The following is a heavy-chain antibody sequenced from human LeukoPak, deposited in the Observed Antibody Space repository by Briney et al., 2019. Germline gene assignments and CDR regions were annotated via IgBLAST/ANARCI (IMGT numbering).Heavy chain of an antibody. CDR3: AKEGETGPFDY. Sequence: PGRSLRLSCAASGFTFSSYAMHWVRQAPGKGLEWVAVISYDGSNKYYADSVKGRFTISRDNSKNTLYLQMNSLRAEDTAVYYCAKEGETGPFDYWDQGTLVTVSS. CDR2: ISYDGSNK. V-gene: IGHV3-30-3*01. CDR1: GFTFSSYA. D-gene: IGHD2-21*01. J-gene: IGHJ4*02.